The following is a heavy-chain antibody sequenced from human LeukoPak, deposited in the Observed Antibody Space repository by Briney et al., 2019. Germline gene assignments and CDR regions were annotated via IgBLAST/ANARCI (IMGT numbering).Heavy chain of an antibody. J-gene: IGHJ4*02. CDR1: GFSNDW. CDR2: INQDGSQI. D-gene: IGHD5/OR15-5a*01. CDR3: AREIREAPVSN. Sequence: GGSLRLSCTMSGFSNDWMAWVRQAPEKGLEWVATINQDGSQIYYVDSMKGRFTISRDNAKKSLYLQLTSLRADDTAVYCCAREIREAPVSNWGQGTLVTVSS. V-gene: IGHV3-7*01.